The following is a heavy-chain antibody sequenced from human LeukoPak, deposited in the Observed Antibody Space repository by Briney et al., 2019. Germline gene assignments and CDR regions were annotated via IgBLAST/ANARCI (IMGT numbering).Heavy chain of an antibody. J-gene: IGHJ4*02. CDR2: ISGRSSTI. V-gene: IGHV3-48*01. Sequence: GGSLRLSCAASAYTFSDYSMNWVRQAPGKGLEWISYISGRSSTIYYADSVRGRFTISRDNAKNSMYLQMNSLRAEDTAVYYCARDRLTSGSYFFDYWGQGTLVTVSS. CDR1: AYTFSDYS. CDR3: ARDRLTSGSYFFDY. D-gene: IGHD1-26*01.